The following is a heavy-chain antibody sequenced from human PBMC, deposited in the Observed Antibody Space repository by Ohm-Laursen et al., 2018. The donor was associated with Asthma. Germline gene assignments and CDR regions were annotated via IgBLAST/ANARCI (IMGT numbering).Heavy chain of an antibody. CDR2: IHDSGNT. D-gene: IGHD2/OR15-2a*01. Sequence: GTLSLTCTVSGGSINNFYWHWIWQPPGKGLEWIGYIHDSGNTQYNPSLKSRVTISLDTSKRQFSLSLNSASAADTAVYYCARGVVSRTTPNWFDPWGQGTLVTVSS. CDR3: ARGVVSRTTPNWFDP. J-gene: IGHJ5*02. V-gene: IGHV4-59*01. CDR1: GGSINNFY.